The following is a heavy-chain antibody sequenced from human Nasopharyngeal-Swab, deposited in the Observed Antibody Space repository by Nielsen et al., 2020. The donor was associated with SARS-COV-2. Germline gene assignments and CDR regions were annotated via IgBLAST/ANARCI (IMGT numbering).Heavy chain of an antibody. CDR3: ARDTGQWLVSYYFDY. D-gene: IGHD6-19*01. Sequence: GESLKISCAASGFTFSSYGMHWVRQAPGKGLEWVAVIWYDGSNKYYADSVKGRFTISRDNSKNTLDLQMNSLRAEDTAVYYCARDTGQWLVSYYFDYWGQGTLVTVSS. V-gene: IGHV3-33*01. CDR2: IWYDGSNK. J-gene: IGHJ4*02. CDR1: GFTFSSYG.